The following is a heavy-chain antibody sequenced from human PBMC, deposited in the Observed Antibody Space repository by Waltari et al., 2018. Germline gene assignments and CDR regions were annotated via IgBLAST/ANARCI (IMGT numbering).Heavy chain of an antibody. V-gene: IGHV3-23*01. CDR3: AKALEIWFYAFDI. J-gene: IGHJ3*02. CDR1: GFPFTSYA. D-gene: IGHD3-10*01. Sequence: EVQVLESGGGLVQPGGSLRLSCAASGFPFTSYAMTWVRQAPGKGLGGVESMSGSGTNANYADSVGGRFTVSRDNSKNTLHLQMNSLRAEDTAVYYCAKALEIWFYAFDIWGQGTVVTVSS. CDR2: MSGSGTNA.